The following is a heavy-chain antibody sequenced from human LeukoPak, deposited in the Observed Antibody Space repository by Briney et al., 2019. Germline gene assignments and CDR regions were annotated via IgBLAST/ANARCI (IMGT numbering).Heavy chain of an antibody. J-gene: IGHJ4*02. CDR3: ARAQYYYDSNGYYTYYFDY. V-gene: IGHV3-23*01. D-gene: IGHD3-22*01. CDR2: ISGSGGST. Sequence: PGGSLRLSCAASGFTLSSYAMSWVRQAPGKGLEWVSAISGSGGSTYYPGSVKGRFTISGENAKNSFYLQMNSLRAGDTAVYYCARAQYYYDSNGYYTYYFDYWGQGTLVTVSS. CDR1: GFTLSSYA.